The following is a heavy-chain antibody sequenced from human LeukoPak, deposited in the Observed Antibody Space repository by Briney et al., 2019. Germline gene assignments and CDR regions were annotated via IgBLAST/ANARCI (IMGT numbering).Heavy chain of an antibody. CDR2: IFYSGST. J-gene: IGHJ5*02. CDR3: ASARKTRTKHWFDP. CDR1: GGSISSSSYY. V-gene: IGHV4-39*07. Sequence: SETLSLTCTVSGGSISSSSYYWGWIRQPPGKGLEWIGNIFYSGSTYYNPSLKSRVTMSVDTSKNQFSLKLSSVTAADTAVYYCASARKTRTKHWFDPWGQGTLVTVSS. D-gene: IGHD1-7*01.